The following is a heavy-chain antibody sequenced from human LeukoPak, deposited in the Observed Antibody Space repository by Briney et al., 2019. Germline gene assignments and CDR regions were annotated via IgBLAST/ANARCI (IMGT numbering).Heavy chain of an antibody. Sequence: SETLSLTCTVSGGSISSSSYYWVWIRQPPGKGLEWIGNIYYTGSTSYHPSLKSRVTMSVDTSKNQFSLKLTSVTGADTAVYYCARRNYGSGRSDCWGQGTLVTVSS. CDR2: IYYTGST. CDR3: ARRNYGSGRSDC. V-gene: IGHV4-39*01. D-gene: IGHD3-10*01. CDR1: GGSISSSSYY. J-gene: IGHJ4*02.